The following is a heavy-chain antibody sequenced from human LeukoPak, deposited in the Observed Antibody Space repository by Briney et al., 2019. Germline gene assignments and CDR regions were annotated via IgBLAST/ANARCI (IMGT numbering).Heavy chain of an antibody. J-gene: IGHJ4*02. CDR3: ARGLMITFGGVIAHDY. V-gene: IGHV3-53*01. CDR1: GFTVSQNY. CDR2: IYSGGST. D-gene: IGHD3-16*02. Sequence: GGSLRLSCVASGFTVSQNYMSWVRQAPGKGLEWVSVIYSGGSTYYADSVKGRFTISRDNSKNTLYLQMNSLRAEDTAVYYCARGLMITFGGVIAHDYWGQGTLVTVSS.